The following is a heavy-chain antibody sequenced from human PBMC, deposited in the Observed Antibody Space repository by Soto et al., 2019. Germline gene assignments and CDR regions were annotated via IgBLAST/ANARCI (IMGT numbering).Heavy chain of an antibody. D-gene: IGHD6-19*01. CDR3: ARDWNSSGGAYYYYGMDV. Sequence: SETLSLTCTVSGGSISSYYCSWIRQPPGKGLKWIGYIYYSGSTNYNPSLKSRLTISVDTPKNHFSLKLSSVTAADTAVYYCARDWNSSGGAYYYYGMDVWGQGTTVTVSS. CDR2: IYYSGST. CDR1: GGSISSYY. J-gene: IGHJ6*02. V-gene: IGHV4-59*01.